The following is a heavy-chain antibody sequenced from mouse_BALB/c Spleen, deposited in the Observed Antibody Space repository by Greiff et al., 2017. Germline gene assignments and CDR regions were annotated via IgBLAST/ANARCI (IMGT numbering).Heavy chain of an antibody. V-gene: IGHV5-4*02. CDR3: ARETTGTSFAY. D-gene: IGHD4-1*01. Sequence: EVMLVESGGGLVKPGGSLKLSCAASGFTFSDYYMYWVRQTPEKRLEWVATISDGGSYTYYPDSVKGRFTISRDNAKNNLYLQMSSLKSEDTAMYYCARETTGTSFAYWGQETLVTVSA. CDR1: GFTFSDYY. CDR2: ISDGGSYT. J-gene: IGHJ3*01.